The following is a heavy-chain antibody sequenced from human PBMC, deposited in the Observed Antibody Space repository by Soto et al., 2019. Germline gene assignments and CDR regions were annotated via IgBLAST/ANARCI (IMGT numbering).Heavy chain of an antibody. D-gene: IGHD4-17*01. CDR1: GFTFRSYA. Sequence: QVQLVESGGGVVQPGRSLGLSCAASGFTFRSYAMHWVRQAPGKGLEWVAVISYDGSKKYYIDSVKGRFTISRDNSKNTLYVQMNSLRPEDTAVYYWARDRDTATTDYNTMDVWGQGTTVTVSS. V-gene: IGHV3-30-3*01. CDR3: ARDRDTATTDYNTMDV. J-gene: IGHJ6*02. CDR2: ISYDGSKK.